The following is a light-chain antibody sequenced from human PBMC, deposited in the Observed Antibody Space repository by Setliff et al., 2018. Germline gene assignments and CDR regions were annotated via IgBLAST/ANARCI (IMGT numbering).Light chain of an antibody. CDR1: SSDVGGYNY. J-gene: IGLJ2*01. CDR2: EVS. V-gene: IGLV2-8*01. Sequence: QSALTQPPSASGSPGQSVTISCTGTSSDVGGYNYVSWYQQYPGKAPKLMISEVSKRASGVPDRFSGSKSGNTASLTVSGLQAEDEADYYCQSYGGRSNVRFGGGTKSPS. CDR3: QSYGGRSNVR.